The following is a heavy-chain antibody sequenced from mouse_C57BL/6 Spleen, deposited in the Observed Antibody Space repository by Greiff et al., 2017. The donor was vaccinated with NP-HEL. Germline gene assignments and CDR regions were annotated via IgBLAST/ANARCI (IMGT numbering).Heavy chain of an antibody. CDR2: ISSGSSTI. V-gene: IGHV5-17*01. CDR1: GFTFSDYG. D-gene: IGHD1-1*01. Sequence: EVKLEESGGGLVKPGGSLKLSCAASGFTFSDYGMHWVRQAPEKGLEWVAYISSGSSTIYYADTVKGRFTISRDNAKNTLFLQMTSLRSEDTAMYYCARRKDYYGSLDYWGQGTTLTVSS. J-gene: IGHJ2*01. CDR3: ARRKDYYGSLDY.